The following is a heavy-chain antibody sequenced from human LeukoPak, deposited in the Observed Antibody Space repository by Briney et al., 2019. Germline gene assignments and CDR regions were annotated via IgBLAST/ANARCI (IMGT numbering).Heavy chain of an antibody. D-gene: IGHD6-13*01. CDR1: GFTFSSYE. Sequence: GGSLRLSCIASGFTFSSYEMNWVRQAPGKGLEWVSYISSSASTIYYADSVKGRFTISRDNAKNSLYLQMSSLRAEDTAVYYCAPSLAYFDYWGQGTLVTVSS. V-gene: IGHV3-48*03. CDR3: APSLAYFDY. J-gene: IGHJ4*02. CDR2: ISSSASTI.